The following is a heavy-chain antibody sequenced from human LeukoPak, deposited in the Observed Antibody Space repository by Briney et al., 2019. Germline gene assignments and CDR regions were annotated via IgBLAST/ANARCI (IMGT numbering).Heavy chain of an antibody. D-gene: IGHD3-10*01. Sequence: ASVKLSCKASGGTFSSYAISWVRQAPGQGLEWMGRIIPILGIANYAQKFQGRVTITADKSTSTAYMELSSLRSEDTAVYYCARGPLTGVTLFDDWGQGTLVTVSS. CDR1: GGTFSSYA. CDR2: IIPILGIA. V-gene: IGHV1-69*04. J-gene: IGHJ4*02. CDR3: ARGPLTGVTLFDD.